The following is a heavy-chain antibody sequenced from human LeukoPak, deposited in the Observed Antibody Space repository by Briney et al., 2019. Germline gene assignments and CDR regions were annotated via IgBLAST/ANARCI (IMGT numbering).Heavy chain of an antibody. CDR3: ARGHFGVVLDY. V-gene: IGHV3-21*01. J-gene: IGHJ4*02. Sequence: GGSLRLSCAGSGFTFSSYSVIWVRQAPGKGLEWVASIRGDSSETRHAGSVMGRFTIFRDNTKTSLFLQMNTLRADDTAVYYCARGHFGVVLDYWGQGILVTVSS. CDR1: GFTFSSYS. D-gene: IGHD3-3*01. CDR2: IRGDSSET.